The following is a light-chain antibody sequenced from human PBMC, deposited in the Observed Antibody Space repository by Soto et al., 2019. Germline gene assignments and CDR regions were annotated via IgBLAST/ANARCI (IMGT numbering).Light chain of an antibody. CDR2: FDD. J-gene: IGLJ3*02. Sequence: QSVLTQPPSVSAAPRQRVTISCSGSSSNLGNNAVNWYQQVPGKAPKLLIHFDDRVASGVSDRFSGSKSGTSASLAISALQSEDEADYYCASWDDALNGPLFGGGTKVTVL. CDR3: ASWDDALNGPL. V-gene: IGLV1-36*01. CDR1: SSNLGNNA.